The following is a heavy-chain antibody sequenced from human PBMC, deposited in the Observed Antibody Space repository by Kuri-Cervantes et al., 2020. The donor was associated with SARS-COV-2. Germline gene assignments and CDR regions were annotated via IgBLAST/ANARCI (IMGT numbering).Heavy chain of an antibody. CDR1: GYTFTGYY. D-gene: IGHD2-2*01. V-gene: IGHV1-2*02. J-gene: IGHJ6*02. CDR2: INPNSGGT. CDR3: ARQVVVPAYGMDV. Sequence: ASVKVFCKASGYTFTGYYMHWVRQAPGQGLEWMGWINPNSGGTNYAQKFQGRVTMTRDTSISTAYMELSRLRSDDTAVYYCARQVVVPAYGMDVWGQGTTVTVSS.